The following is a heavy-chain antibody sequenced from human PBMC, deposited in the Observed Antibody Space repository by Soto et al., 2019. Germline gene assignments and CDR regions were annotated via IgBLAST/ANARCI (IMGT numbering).Heavy chain of an antibody. Sequence: ASVKVSCKASGYTFTGYYMHWVRQAPGQGLEWMGWINPNSGGTSYAQKFQGRVTMTRDTSISTAYMELSRLRSDDTAVYYCARETFPGYYYDSSGSYGMDVWGQGTTVTVSS. CDR2: INPNSGGT. V-gene: IGHV1-2*02. D-gene: IGHD3-22*01. CDR1: GYTFTGYY. J-gene: IGHJ6*02. CDR3: ARETFPGYYYDSSGSYGMDV.